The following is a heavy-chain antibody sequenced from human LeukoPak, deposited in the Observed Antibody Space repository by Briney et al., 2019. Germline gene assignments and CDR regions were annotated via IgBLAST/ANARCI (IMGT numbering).Heavy chain of an antibody. CDR2: IWYDGSNK. Sequence: GGSLRLSCAASGFTFSIYCIHWVRQAPGKGREWVAVIWYDGSNKYYADSVKGRFTISRDNYKNTMYLQMNSMRAEDTAVYYCARTNSSGYYFDYWGQGTLVTVSS. CDR1: GFTFSIYC. D-gene: IGHD3-22*01. V-gene: IGHV3-33*01. J-gene: IGHJ4*02. CDR3: ARTNSSGYYFDY.